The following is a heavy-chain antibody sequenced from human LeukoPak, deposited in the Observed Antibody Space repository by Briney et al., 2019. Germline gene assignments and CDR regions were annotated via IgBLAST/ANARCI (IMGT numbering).Heavy chain of an antibody. CDR1: GGSISSYY. CDR2: TYYGGST. Sequence: PSETLSLTCTVSGGSISSYYWSWIRQPPGKGLQWLGYTYYGGSTKYNPSLKSRVTMSVDTPKNQFSLNLRFVTAADTAIYYCARHIRRQWLSEFDYWGQGTLVTVSS. V-gene: IGHV4-59*08. D-gene: IGHD6-19*01. J-gene: IGHJ4*02. CDR3: ARHIRRQWLSEFDY.